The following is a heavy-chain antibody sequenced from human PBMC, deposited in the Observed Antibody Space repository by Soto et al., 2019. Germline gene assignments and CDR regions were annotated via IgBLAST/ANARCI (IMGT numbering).Heavy chain of an antibody. V-gene: IGHV5-51*01. CDR1: GYNFAGYW. D-gene: IGHD3-3*01. J-gene: IGHJ4*02. CDR2: IYPSYSDT. Sequence: GESLKIFCKGSGYNFAGYWIAWVRQMPGKGLELMGIIYPSYSDTRYRPSFQGQVTISADKSISSAYLQWSSLRASDTAMYYSARGGVSTRTFDFWGQGTPVTVSS. CDR3: ARGGVSTRTFDF.